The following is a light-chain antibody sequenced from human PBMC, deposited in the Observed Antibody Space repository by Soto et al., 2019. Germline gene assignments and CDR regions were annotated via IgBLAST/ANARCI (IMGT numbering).Light chain of an antibody. CDR2: DAS. V-gene: IGKV3-11*01. CDR1: QSVSSY. Sequence: EIVLTQSPATLSLSPGERATLSCRASQSVSSYLAWYQQKPGQAPRLLIYDASNRATGIPARFSGSGSGTDFNLTISSREPEDFAVYHCQQRSNWRFTFGPGTKVDIK. J-gene: IGKJ3*01. CDR3: QQRSNWRFT.